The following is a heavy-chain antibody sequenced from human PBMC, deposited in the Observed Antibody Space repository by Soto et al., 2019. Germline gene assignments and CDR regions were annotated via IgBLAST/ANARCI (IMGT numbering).Heavy chain of an antibody. V-gene: IGHV3-53*01. CDR1: GFTVSSNY. CDR2: IYSGGST. Sequence: EVQLVESGGGLIQPGGSLRLSCAASGFTVSSNYMSWVRQAPGKGLEWVSVIYSGGSTYYADSVKGRFTISRDNSKNTLHLQMNGLRAEDTAVYYCARDLSRYSGYDYPTIYGMDGWGQGTTVTGSS. D-gene: IGHD5-12*01. J-gene: IGHJ6*02. CDR3: ARDLSRYSGYDYPTIYGMDG.